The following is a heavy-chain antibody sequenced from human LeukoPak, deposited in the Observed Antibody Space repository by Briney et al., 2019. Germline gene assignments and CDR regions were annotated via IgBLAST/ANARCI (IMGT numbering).Heavy chain of an antibody. CDR1: GYSFTSYW. V-gene: IGHV5-51*01. CDR3: ARAYDSSGYYKYYYYMDV. CDR2: IYPGDSDT. J-gene: IGHJ6*03. Sequence: KGGESLKISCKGSGYSFTSYWIGWVRQMPGKVLEWMGIIYPGDSDTRYSPSFQGQVTISADKSISTAYLQWSSLKASDTAMYYCARAYDSSGYYKYYYYMDVWGKGTTVTVSS. D-gene: IGHD3-22*01.